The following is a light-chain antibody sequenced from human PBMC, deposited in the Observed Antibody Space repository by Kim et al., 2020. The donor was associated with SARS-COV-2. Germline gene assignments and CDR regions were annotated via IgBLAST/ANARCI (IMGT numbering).Light chain of an antibody. J-gene: IGLJ1*01. CDR3: QAWDSTYPYV. CDR1: KLGDRY. Sequence: SYELTQPPSVSVSPGQTATITCSGDKLGDRYVFWYQQKPGQSPVVVIYQDTKRPSGIPERFSGSNSGNSATLTISGTQAMDEADYYCQAWDSTYPYVFGTGTKVTVL. CDR2: QDT. V-gene: IGLV3-1*01.